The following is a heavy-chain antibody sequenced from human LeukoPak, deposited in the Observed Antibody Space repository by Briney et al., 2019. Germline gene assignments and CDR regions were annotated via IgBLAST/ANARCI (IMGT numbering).Heavy chain of an antibody. CDR3: ARLLSYGRTGYYFDY. D-gene: IGHD2-15*01. Sequence: SETLSLTCNVSGGSISSYYWSWVRQPPGKGLECIGYIHYSGNTNYNPSLKSRVTISVDTSKNQFSLRLNSVTAADTAVHYCARLLSYGRTGYYFDYWGQGTLVTVSS. V-gene: IGHV4-59*08. CDR2: IHYSGNT. J-gene: IGHJ4*02. CDR1: GGSISSYY.